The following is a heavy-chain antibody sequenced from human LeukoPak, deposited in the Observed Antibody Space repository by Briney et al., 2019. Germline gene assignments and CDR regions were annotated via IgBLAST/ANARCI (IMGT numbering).Heavy chain of an antibody. J-gene: IGHJ6*02. CDR1: GFTFSSYS. CDR3: ARGLDSGYVDYYGMDV. V-gene: IGHV3-21*01. Sequence: PGGSLRLSCAASGFTFSSYSMNWVRQAPGKGLEWVSSISSSSSYIYYADSVKGRFTISRDNAKNSLYLQMNSLRAEDTAVYYCARGLDSGYVDYYGMDVWGQGTTVTVSS. CDR2: ISSSSSYI. D-gene: IGHD5-12*01.